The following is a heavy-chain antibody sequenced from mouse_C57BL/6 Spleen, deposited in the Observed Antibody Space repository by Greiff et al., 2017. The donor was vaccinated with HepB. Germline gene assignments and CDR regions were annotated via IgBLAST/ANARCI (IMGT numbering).Heavy chain of an antibody. CDR3: ARSGDYYYGSSLYWYFDV. D-gene: IGHD1-1*01. V-gene: IGHV1-72*01. Sequence: VQLQQPGAELVKPGASVKLSCKASGYTFTSYWMHWVKQRPGRGLEWIGRIDPNSGGTKYNEKFKSKATLTVDNPSSTAYMQRSSLTSEDSAVYYGARSGDYYYGSSLYWYFDVWGTGTTVTVSS. CDR2: IDPNSGGT. CDR1: GYTFTSYW. J-gene: IGHJ1*03.